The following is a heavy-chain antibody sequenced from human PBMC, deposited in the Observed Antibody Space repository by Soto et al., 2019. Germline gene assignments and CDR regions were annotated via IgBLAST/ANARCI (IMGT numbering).Heavy chain of an antibody. Sequence: ASVKVSCKASGYTFTSYGISWVRQAPGQGLEWMGWVSAYNGNTNYAQKLQGRVTMTTDTSTSTAYMELRSLRSDDTAVYYCARDKGAYCGGDCYSTWFDPWGQGTLVTVSS. CDR1: GYTFTSYG. CDR2: VSAYNGNT. CDR3: ARDKGAYCGGDCYSTWFDP. D-gene: IGHD2-21*02. J-gene: IGHJ5*02. V-gene: IGHV1-18*01.